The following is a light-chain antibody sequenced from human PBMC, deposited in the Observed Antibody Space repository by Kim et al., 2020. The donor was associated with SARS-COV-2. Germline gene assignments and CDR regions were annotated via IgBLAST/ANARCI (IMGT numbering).Light chain of an antibody. Sequence: PGKRVSHSCRASQSISSNFLAWNQQKPGQVTRLLVYGASSRATSIPDGFSGSGSRRDVTITISRLEPDDFAVYYCQQYDSSPRTFGQGTKVDIK. CDR1: QSISSNF. CDR3: QQYDSSPRT. J-gene: IGKJ1*01. V-gene: IGKV3-20*01. CDR2: GAS.